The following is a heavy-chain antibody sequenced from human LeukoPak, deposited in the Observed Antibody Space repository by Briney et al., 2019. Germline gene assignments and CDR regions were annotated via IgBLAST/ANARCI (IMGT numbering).Heavy chain of an antibody. CDR3: ARGALGDDAFDI. CDR1: GGSISSGGYS. CDR2: IYHSGST. Sequence: SQTLSLTCAVSGGSISSGGYSWSWIRQPPGKGLKWIGYIYHSGSTYYNPSLKSRVTISVDRSKNQFSLKLSSVTAADTAVYYCARGALGDDAFDIWGQGTMVTVSS. J-gene: IGHJ3*02. D-gene: IGHD3-16*01. V-gene: IGHV4-30-2*01.